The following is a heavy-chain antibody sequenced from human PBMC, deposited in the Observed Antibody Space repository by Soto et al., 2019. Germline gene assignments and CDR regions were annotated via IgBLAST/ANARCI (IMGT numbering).Heavy chain of an antibody. D-gene: IGHD3-16*01. J-gene: IGHJ4*02. V-gene: IGHV3-30*03. Sequence: QVQLVESGGGVVQPGRSLRLSCAASGFTFSSYGMHWVRQAPGKGLEWISLISHDGSNRYYADSVKGRFTISRDNSNNPLFLQLNSLRPEDTAMYYCFGNLFWRGYWGQGALVTVYS. CDR2: ISHDGSNR. CDR3: FGNLFWRGY. CDR1: GFTFSSYG.